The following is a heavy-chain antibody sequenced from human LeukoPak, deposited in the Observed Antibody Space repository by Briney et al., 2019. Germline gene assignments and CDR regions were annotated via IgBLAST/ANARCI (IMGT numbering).Heavy chain of an antibody. V-gene: IGHV4-59*01. CDR2: IYYSGST. CDR1: GGSISSYY. J-gene: IGHJ5*02. CDR3: ARDFSNYGWFDP. D-gene: IGHD4-11*01. Sequence: SETLSLTCTVSGGSISSYYWSWIRQPPGKGLEWIGYIYYSGSTNYNPSLKSRVTISVDTSKNQFSLKLSPVTAADTAVYYCARDFSNYGWFDPWGQGTLVTVSS.